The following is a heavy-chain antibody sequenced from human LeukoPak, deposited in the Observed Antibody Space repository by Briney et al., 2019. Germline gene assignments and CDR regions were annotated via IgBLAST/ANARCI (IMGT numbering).Heavy chain of an antibody. CDR1: GGSFSGYY. CDR3: ARGLDAEFDP. J-gene: IGHJ5*02. CDR2: INHSGST. V-gene: IGHV4-34*01. D-gene: IGHD2-2*01. Sequence: SETLSLTCTVYGGSFSGYYWTWIRQPPGKGLEWIGEINHSGSTNYNPSLKSRVAISVDTSKNQFSLKLSSVTAADTAVYYCARGLDAEFDPWGQGTLVTVSS.